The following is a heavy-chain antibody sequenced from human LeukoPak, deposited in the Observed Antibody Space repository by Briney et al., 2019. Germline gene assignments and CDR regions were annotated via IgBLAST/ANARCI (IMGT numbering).Heavy chain of an antibody. Sequence: SGPTLVKPTQTLTLTCTFSGFSLSTSGVGVGWIRQPPGKALEWLALIYWDDDKRYSPSLKSRLTITKDTSKNQVVLTMTNMDPVDTATYYCARRLAGDTNFDCWGQGTLVTVSS. J-gene: IGHJ4*02. V-gene: IGHV2-5*02. CDR2: IYWDDDK. D-gene: IGHD5-18*01. CDR3: ARRLAGDTNFDC. CDR1: GFSLSTSGVG.